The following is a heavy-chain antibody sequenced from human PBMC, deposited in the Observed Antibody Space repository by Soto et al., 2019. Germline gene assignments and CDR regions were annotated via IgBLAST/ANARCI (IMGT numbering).Heavy chain of an antibody. V-gene: IGHV3-23*01. Sequence: PGGSLRLSCAASGFTFSNSAINWVRQAPGKGLEWVSAISASGYSTYYADSVKGRFTISRDNSKNTLYLQMTSLRVEDTALYYCAKAAPGSIVAAATANAFDVWGQGTMVTVSS. CDR3: AKAAPGSIVAAATANAFDV. J-gene: IGHJ3*01. CDR2: ISASGYST. CDR1: GFTFSNSA. D-gene: IGHD1-26*01.